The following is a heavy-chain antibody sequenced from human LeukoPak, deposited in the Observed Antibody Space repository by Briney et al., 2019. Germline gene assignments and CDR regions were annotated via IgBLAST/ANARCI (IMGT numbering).Heavy chain of an antibody. J-gene: IGHJ4*02. CDR2: ITSSSSYI. V-gene: IGHV3-21*01. D-gene: IGHD2-21*02. CDR1: GFTFNTYN. CDR3: AKDLSARLYYFDY. Sequence: PGGSLRLSCAASGFTFNTYNMNWVRQAPGQGLEWVSSITSSSSYIYYADSVKGRFTISRDNAKNSLYLQMNSLRAEDTAVYYCAKDLSARLYYFDYWGQGTLVTVSS.